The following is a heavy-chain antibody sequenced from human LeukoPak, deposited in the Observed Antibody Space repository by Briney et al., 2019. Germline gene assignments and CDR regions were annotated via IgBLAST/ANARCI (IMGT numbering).Heavy chain of an antibody. J-gene: IGHJ4*02. CDR2: INYSGGT. CDR1: GGSFSGYS. Sequence: SETLSLTCAVYGGSFSGYSWSWIRQPPGKGLEWIGEINYSGGTNYNPSLKSRVTMSVDTSKDQFSLKVNSVTAADTAVYYCARGGEMVYCSDGSCSSSRYPFDYWGQGTVVTVSS. CDR3: ARGGEMVYCSDGSCSSSRYPFDY. D-gene: IGHD2-15*01. V-gene: IGHV4-34*01.